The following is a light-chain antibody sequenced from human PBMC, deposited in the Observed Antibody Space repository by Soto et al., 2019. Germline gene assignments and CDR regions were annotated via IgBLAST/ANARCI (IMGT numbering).Light chain of an antibody. CDR2: AAS. CDR3: QQSYSTPQT. V-gene: IGKV1-39*01. Sequence: DLQMTQSPSSLSASVGDRVTITCRASQSISSYLNWYQQKPGKAPKLLIYAASSLQSGVPSRFSGSGSGTDFTLTISSLQPEDFATDYCQQSYSTPQTFGGGTKVEIK. J-gene: IGKJ4*01. CDR1: QSISSY.